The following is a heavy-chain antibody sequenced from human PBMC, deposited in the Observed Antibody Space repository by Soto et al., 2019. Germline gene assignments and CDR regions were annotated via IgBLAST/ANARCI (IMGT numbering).Heavy chain of an antibody. CDR2: INHSGST. J-gene: IGHJ6*03. CDR1: GGSFSGYY. D-gene: IGHD1-1*01. CDR3: ARVGATGTTEYYYYMDV. Sequence: SETLSLTCAVYGGSFSGYYWSWIRQPPGKGLEWIGEINHSGSTNYNPSLKSRVTISVDTSKNQFSLKLSSVTAADTAVYYCARVGATGTTEYYYYMDVWGKGTTVTVSS. V-gene: IGHV4-34*01.